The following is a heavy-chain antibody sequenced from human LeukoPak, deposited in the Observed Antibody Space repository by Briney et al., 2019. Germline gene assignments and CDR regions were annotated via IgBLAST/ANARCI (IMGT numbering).Heavy chain of an antibody. D-gene: IGHD3-22*01. CDR1: GYSFTSYL. J-gene: IGHJ6*02. V-gene: IGHV5-51*01. Sequence: GESLKTSCKGSGYSFTSYLIGWVRQMPGKGLEWMGIIYPGDSDPRYSPSFQGQVIISADKSISTAYLQWSSLKASDTAMYYCARLDTSGYYYYGMDVWGQGTTVTVSS. CDR2: IYPGDSDP. CDR3: ARLDTSGYYYYGMDV.